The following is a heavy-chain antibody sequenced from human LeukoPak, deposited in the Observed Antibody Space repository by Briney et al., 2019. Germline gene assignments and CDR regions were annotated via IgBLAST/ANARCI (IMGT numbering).Heavy chain of an antibody. Sequence: GGSLRLSCAASGFTFSSYAMHWVRQAPGKGLEYVSAISSNGGSTYYANSVKGRFTISRDNSKNTLYLQMGSLRAEDMAVYYCSRGVGEYCSGGSCTTVNYFDYWGQGTLVTVSS. J-gene: IGHJ4*02. CDR2: ISSNGGST. V-gene: IGHV3-64*01. CDR3: SRGVGEYCSGGSCTTVNYFDY. CDR1: GFTFSSYA. D-gene: IGHD2-15*01.